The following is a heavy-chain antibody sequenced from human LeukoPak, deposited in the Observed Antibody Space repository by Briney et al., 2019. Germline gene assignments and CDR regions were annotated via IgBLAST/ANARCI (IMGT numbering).Heavy chain of an antibody. J-gene: IGHJ4*02. V-gene: IGHV4-39*07. D-gene: IGHD3-22*01. CDR2: IYYSGST. CDR3: ARDSPSPGPYYYDSSPFDY. Sequence: ASETLSLTCTVSGGSISSSSYYWGWIRQPPGKGLEWIGSIYYSGSTYYNPSLKSRVTISVDTSKNQFSLKLSSVTAADTAVYYCARDSPSPGPYYYDSSPFDYWGQGTLVTVSS. CDR1: GGSISSSSYY.